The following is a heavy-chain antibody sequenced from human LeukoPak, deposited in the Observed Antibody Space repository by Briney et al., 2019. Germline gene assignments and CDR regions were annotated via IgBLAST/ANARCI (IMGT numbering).Heavy chain of an antibody. V-gene: IGHV4-59*01. CDR2: IFYYGST. J-gene: IGHJ4*02. CDR3: ARGRGDFTTFDY. Sequence: SETLSLTCTVSGASISSDYWSWIRQPPRKGLEGIGYIFYYGSTTYNPSPKSRVTLSVDTSKSQFPLKLKSVPAADAAVYYCARGRGDFTTFDYWGQGTLVTVSS. CDR1: GASISSDY. D-gene: IGHD2-21*02.